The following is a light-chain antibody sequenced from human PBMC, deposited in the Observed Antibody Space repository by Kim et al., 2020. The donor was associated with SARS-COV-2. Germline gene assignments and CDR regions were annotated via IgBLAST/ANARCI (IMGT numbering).Light chain of an antibody. V-gene: IGKV1-27*01. J-gene: IGKJ1*01. CDR1: QDINNF. Sequence: ASVGDRVTIPCRARQDINNFLAWYQQKPGKPPNLLIYDVSALRPGVPSRFSGSGSGTDFTLTISSLQPEDVATYFCQKYNSAPWTFGQGTKVEIK. CDR2: DVS. CDR3: QKYNSAPWT.